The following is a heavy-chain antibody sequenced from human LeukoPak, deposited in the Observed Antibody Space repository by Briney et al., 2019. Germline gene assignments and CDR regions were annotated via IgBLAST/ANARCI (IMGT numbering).Heavy chain of an antibody. J-gene: IGHJ4*02. CDR1: GITFSVYD. V-gene: IGHV3-30*02. CDR3: AKFPYSSGWATDY. D-gene: IGHD6-19*01. Sequence: GGSLRLSCAASGITFSVYDMHWVRQALGKGLEWVAFVRYDAGNKFYADSVKGRFTISRDNSKNTLYLQMNSLRAEDTAVYYCAKFPYSSGWATDYWGQGTLVTVSS. CDR2: VRYDAGNK.